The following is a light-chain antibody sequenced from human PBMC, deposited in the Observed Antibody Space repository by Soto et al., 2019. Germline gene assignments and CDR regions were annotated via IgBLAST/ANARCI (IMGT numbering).Light chain of an antibody. CDR1: QSISSW. CDR3: QQYNTYSSLT. CDR2: DAS. Sequence: DIQMTQSPSTLSASVGDRVTITCRASQSISSWLAWYQQKLGRAPRLLIYDASSLESGVPSRFSGSGYGTEFTLTISSLQPDDFATYYCQQYNTYSSLTSGGGTKVDIK. V-gene: IGKV1-5*01. J-gene: IGKJ4*01.